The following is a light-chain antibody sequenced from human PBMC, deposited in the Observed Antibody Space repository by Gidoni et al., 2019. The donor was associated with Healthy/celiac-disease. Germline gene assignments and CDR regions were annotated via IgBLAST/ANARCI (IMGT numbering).Light chain of an antibody. CDR1: QSVSSSY. V-gene: IGKV3-20*01. CDR2: GAS. J-gene: IGKJ5*01. Sequence: EIVLTQSPGTLSLSPGERATLSCRASQSVSSSYLAWYQQKPGQSPRLLIYGASSRATGLPDRFSGSGSGIYFTLTISRLEPEDFAVYYCQQYGSSDVTFGQGTRLEIK. CDR3: QQYGSSDVT.